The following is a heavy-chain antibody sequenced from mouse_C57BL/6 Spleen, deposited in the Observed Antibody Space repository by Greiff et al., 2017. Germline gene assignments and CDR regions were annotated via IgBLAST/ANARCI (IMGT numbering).Heavy chain of an antibody. CDR1: GFTFSSYA. Sequence: EVKLVESGGGLVKPGGSLKLSCAASGFTFSSYAMSWVRQTPEKRLEWVATISDGGSYTYYPDNVKGRFTISRDNAKNNLYLQMSHLKSEDTAMYSCARVYYGNSSGFDYWGQGTLVTVSA. V-gene: IGHV5-4*03. D-gene: IGHD2-1*01. CDR3: ARVYYGNSSGFDY. CDR2: ISDGGSYT. J-gene: IGHJ3*01.